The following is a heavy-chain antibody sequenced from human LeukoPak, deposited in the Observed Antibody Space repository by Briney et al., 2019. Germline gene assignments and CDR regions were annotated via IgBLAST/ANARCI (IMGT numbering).Heavy chain of an antibody. CDR2: IKEDGSDK. CDR3: ARDWNGRDYDTFL. Sequence: TRGSLRVSCAASGFTISSYWLSRGRQAPGKGLEWVGNIKEDGSDKNYVDSVKGRFTISRDNAKNSLFLEMNSLRAEDTAVYYCARDWNGRDYDTFLWGQGTLVTVSS. V-gene: IGHV3-7*01. J-gene: IGHJ4*02. CDR1: GFTISSYW. D-gene: IGHD1-1*01.